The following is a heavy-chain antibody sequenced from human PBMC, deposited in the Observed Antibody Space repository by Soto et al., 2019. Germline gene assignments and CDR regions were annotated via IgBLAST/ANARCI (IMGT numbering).Heavy chain of an antibody. CDR2: IIPIFGTA. V-gene: IGHV1-69*01. Sequence: QVQLVQSGAEVKKPGSSVKVSCKASGGTFSSYAISWVRQAPGQGLEWMGGIIPIFGTANYAQKFQGGVTVTAEEATSTAYKELRSLRSEDRAVYYCGETGVREVIMPYHWFDPGGQGNLDTVSS. D-gene: IGHD3-10*01. CDR1: GGTFSSYA. J-gene: IGHJ5*02. CDR3: GETGVREVIMPYHWFDP.